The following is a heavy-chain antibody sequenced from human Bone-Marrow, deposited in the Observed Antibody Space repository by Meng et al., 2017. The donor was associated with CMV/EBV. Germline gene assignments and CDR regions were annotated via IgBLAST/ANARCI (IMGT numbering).Heavy chain of an antibody. CDR3: AREIRGKGSTLDV. J-gene: IGHJ6*02. CDR1: GYTFTGYY. D-gene: IGHD2/OR15-2a*01. Sequence: ASVKVSCKASGYTFTGYYMHWVRQAPGQGLEWMGWINPNSGGTNYAQKFQGRVTMTRDTSISTAYMELSRLRSDDTAVYYCAREIRGKGSTLDVWRQGTTVTVSS. V-gene: IGHV1-2*02. CDR2: INPNSGGT.